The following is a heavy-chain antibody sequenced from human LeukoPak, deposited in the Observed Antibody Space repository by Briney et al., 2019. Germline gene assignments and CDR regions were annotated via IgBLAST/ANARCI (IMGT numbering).Heavy chain of an antibody. CDR3: AKDRSPYYYDSSGYYSP. D-gene: IGHD3-22*01. CDR1: GFTFDDYA. J-gene: IGHJ5*02. V-gene: IGHV3-9*01. CDR2: ISWNSGSI. Sequence: PGRSLRLSCAASGFTFDDYAMHWVRQAPGKGLEWVSGISWNSGSIGYADSVEGRFTISRDNAKNSLYLQMNSLRAEDTALYYCAKDRSPYYYDSSGYYSPWGQGTLVTVSS.